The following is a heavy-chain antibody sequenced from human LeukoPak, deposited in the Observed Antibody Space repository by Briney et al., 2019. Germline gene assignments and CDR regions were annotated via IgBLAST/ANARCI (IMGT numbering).Heavy chain of an antibody. CDR1: GFTFSSYS. CDR2: ISSSSSYI. V-gene: IGHV3-21*01. CDR3: ARDRSMIDSCFDY. J-gene: IGHJ4*02. Sequence: PGGSLRLSCAASGFTFSSYSMNWVRQAPGMGLEWVSSISSSSSYIYYADSVKGRFTISRDNAKNSLYLQMNSLRAEDTAVYYCARDRSMIDSCFDYWGQGTLVTVSS. D-gene: IGHD3-22*01.